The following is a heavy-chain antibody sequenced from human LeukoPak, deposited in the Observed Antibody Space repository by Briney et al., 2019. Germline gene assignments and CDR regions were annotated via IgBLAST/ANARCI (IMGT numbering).Heavy chain of an antibody. Sequence: SQTLLLTCAISGDSVSTTRGAWLWIRQSPSGGLEWLGRTYYRSTWKSDYAESVKSRIYISPVTAKNQFSLQLNSVTPEDTAVYFCARAGPNILLQPLLMGGFDYWGQGALVTVSS. J-gene: IGHJ4*02. CDR2: TYYRSTWKS. CDR3: ARAGPNILLQPLLMGGFDY. D-gene: IGHD1-14*01. V-gene: IGHV6-1*01. CDR1: GDSVSTTRGA.